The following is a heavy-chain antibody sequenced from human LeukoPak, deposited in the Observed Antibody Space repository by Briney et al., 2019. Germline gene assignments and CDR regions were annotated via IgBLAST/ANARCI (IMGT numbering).Heavy chain of an antibody. CDR2: ISSSSSTI. Sequence: PGGSLRLSCAASGFTFSSYSMNWVRQAPGKGLEWVSYISSSSSTIYYADSVKGRFTISRDNAKNSLYLQMNSLRAEDTAVYYCARERIWFGELLSDYWGQGTLVTVSS. CDR1: GFTFSSYS. V-gene: IGHV3-48*01. D-gene: IGHD3-10*01. J-gene: IGHJ4*02. CDR3: ARERIWFGELLSDY.